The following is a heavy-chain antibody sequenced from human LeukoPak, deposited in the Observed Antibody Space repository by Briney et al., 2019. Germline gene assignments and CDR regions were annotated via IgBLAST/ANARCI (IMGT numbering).Heavy chain of an antibody. J-gene: IGHJ5*02. CDR1: GYTFTSYG. CDR3: ARSLTRGYYYDSSGYYNWFDP. Sequence: ASVKVSCKASGYTFTSYGISWVRQAPGQGLEWMGLISAYNGNTNCAQKLQGRVTMTTDTSTSTAYMELRSLRSDDTAVYYCARSLTRGYYYDSSGYYNWFDPWGQGTLVTVSS. V-gene: IGHV1-18*01. D-gene: IGHD3-22*01. CDR2: ISAYNGNT.